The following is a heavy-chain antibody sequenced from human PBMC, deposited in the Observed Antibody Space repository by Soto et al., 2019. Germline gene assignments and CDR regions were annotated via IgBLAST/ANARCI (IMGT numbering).Heavy chain of an antibody. CDR3: ARDLWGSWTVDY. V-gene: IGHV1-46*02. CDR2: IHPSGDTK. D-gene: IGHD3-16*01. CDR1: GYTFQNYH. Sequence: QVQLVQSGAEVKEPGASVKVSCKASGYTFQNYHMHWVRQAPGQGLEWMGIIHPSGDTKTYAQRFQGRLAMTRDTSTGTAYMELSSLTSEDTAVYFCARDLWGSWTVDYWGQGTLVTVSS. J-gene: IGHJ4*02.